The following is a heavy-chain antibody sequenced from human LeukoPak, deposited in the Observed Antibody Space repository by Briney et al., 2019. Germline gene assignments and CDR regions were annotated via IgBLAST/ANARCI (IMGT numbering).Heavy chain of an antibody. J-gene: IGHJ4*02. CDR3: ARVGYQIWFGEFYYFDY. CDR1: GYTFTSYG. V-gene: IGHV1-8*02. D-gene: IGHD3-10*01. CDR2: MNPNSGNT. Sequence: ASVKVSCKASGYTFTSYGINWVRQATGQGLEWMGWMNPNSGNTGYAQKFQGRVTMTRNTSISTAYMELSSLRSEDAAVYYCARVGYQIWFGEFYYFDYWGQGTLVTVSS.